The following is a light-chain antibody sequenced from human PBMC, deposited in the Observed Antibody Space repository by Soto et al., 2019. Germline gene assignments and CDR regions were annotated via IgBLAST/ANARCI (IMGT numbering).Light chain of an antibody. CDR2: DVS. Sequence: IQMTQSRSALAASVGGRVTITCRASQFVSSFLGWYQQKPGKVPKLLTFDVSILASGVPSRLSGSGSGTEFNLTISSLQPEDFAKYYCHQYYISCQFAQGTXVEIK. CDR3: HQYYISCQ. CDR1: QFVSSF. V-gene: IGKV1-5*01. J-gene: IGKJ1*01.